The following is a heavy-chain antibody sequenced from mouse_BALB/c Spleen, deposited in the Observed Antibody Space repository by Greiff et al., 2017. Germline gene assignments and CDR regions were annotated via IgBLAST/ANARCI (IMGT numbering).Heavy chain of an antibody. V-gene: IGHV14-3*02. CDR3: ARGRRSYDGYSAFAY. Sequence: EVQLQQSGAELVKPGASVKLSCTASGFNIKDTYMHWVKQRPEQGLEWIGRIDSANGNTKYDPKFQGKATITADTSSNTAYLQLSSLTSEDTAVYYCARGRRSYDGYSAFAYWGQGTLVTVSA. CDR1: GFNIKDTY. CDR2: IDSANGNT. J-gene: IGHJ3*01. D-gene: IGHD2-3*01.